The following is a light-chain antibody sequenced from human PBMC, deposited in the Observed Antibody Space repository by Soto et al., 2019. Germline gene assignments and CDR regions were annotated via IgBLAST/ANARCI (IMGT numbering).Light chain of an antibody. CDR3: AAWDDSLNACV. V-gene: IGLV1-44*01. CDR1: SSNIGSKT. J-gene: IGLJ1*01. Sequence: QSVLTQAPSASGTPGQRVTISCSGSSSNIGSKTVNWYQQLPGMAPKLLIFNNHQRPSGVRDRFSGSKSGTSASLAISGLQSDDEAYYYCAAWDDSLNACVFGTGTKVTVL. CDR2: NNH.